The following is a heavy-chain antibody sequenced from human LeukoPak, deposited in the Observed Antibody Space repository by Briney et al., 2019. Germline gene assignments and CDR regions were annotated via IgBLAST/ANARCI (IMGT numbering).Heavy chain of an antibody. CDR1: GGYFRGHN. J-gene: IGHJ6*02. D-gene: IGHD3-3*01. CDR2: INHSGST. CDR3: ARVGYYYFYGMDV. V-gene: IGHV4-34*01. Sequence: PSETLSLTCAVYGGYFRGHNWSWIRQPPGKGLEWIGEINHSGSTKYNLSLKSRVTISVDTSKNQYSLKVSSVTAADTAVYYCARVGYYYFYGMDVWGQGTTVTVSS.